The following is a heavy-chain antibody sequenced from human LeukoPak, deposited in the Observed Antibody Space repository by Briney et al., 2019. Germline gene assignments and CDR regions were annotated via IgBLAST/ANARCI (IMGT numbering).Heavy chain of an antibody. Sequence: GASVKVSCKASGYTFTDFGISWVRQAPGQGLEWMGWSSAYNGDTKYAQKFQGRVTMTTDTSTSTAYMEMRSLRSDDTAVYYCAREALNYDFWSGPDYWGQGTLVTVSS. CDR1: GYTFTDFG. CDR3: AREALNYDFWSGPDY. CDR2: SSAYNGDT. V-gene: IGHV1-18*01. J-gene: IGHJ4*02. D-gene: IGHD3-3*01.